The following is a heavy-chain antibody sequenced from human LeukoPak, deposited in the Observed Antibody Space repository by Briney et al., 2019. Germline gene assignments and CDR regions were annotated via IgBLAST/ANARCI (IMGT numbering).Heavy chain of an antibody. V-gene: IGHV4-34*08. CDR3: AAESERWLLRS. Sequence: GSLRLSCAASGFTVNNNYMLWIRQPPGKGLEWIGEINHRGSTTYNPSLKSRVTISIDTSKNQFSLKLNSVTAADTAVYYCAAESERWLLRSWGQGTLVTVSS. J-gene: IGHJ4*02. D-gene: IGHD6-19*01. CDR1: GFTVNNNY. CDR2: INHRGST.